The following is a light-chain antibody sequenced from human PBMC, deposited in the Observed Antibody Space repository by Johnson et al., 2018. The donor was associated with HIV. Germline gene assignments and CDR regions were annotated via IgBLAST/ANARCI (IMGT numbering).Light chain of an antibody. Sequence: QSVLTQPPSVSAAPGQKVIISCSGSSSNIEHNYISWYQQLPGTAPKLLIYDNNKRPSGIPDRFSGSKSGTSATLGITGLKTGDEADYYCGTWDSSLSAYYVFGTGTKVTVL. CDR2: DNN. J-gene: IGLJ1*01. CDR3: GTWDSSLSAYYV. V-gene: IGLV1-51*01. CDR1: SSNIEHNY.